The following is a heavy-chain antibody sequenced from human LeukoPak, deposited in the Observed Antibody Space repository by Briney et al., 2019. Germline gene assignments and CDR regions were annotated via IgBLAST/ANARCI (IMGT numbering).Heavy chain of an antibody. CDR1: GGSISDSNW. D-gene: IGHD2-8*01. Sequence: PSETLSLTCGVSGGSISDSNWWSWVRQPPGQGLEWIGEISLTGLTHYNPSLESRVTVSLDKSKNQLSLNLTSVTAADTAVYYCSRENGAFSPFGYWGQGTLVTVLS. CDR2: ISLTGLT. CDR3: SRENGAFSPFGY. J-gene: IGHJ4*02. V-gene: IGHV4-4*02.